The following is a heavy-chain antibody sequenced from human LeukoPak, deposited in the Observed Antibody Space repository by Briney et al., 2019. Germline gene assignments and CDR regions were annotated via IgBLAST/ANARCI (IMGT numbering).Heavy chain of an antibody. V-gene: IGHV1-2*02. CDR3: ARDGIMTTVTEPPTNWFDP. D-gene: IGHD4-17*01. J-gene: IGHJ5*02. CDR2: INPNSGGT. Sequence: ASVKVSCKASGYTFTGYYMHWVRQAPGQGLEWMGRINPNSGGTNYAQKFQGRVTMTRDTSISTAYMELSRLRSDDTAVYYCARDGIMTTVTEPPTNWFDPWGQGTLVTVSS. CDR1: GYTFTGYY.